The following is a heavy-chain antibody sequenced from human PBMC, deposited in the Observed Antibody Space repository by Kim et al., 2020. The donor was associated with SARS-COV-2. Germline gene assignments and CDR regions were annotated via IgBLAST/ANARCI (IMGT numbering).Heavy chain of an antibody. D-gene: IGHD2-21*01. V-gene: IGHV4-31*03. CDR1: GGSISSAGDY. J-gene: IGHJ4*02. CDR3: ARRSAGSYFDY. Sequence: SETLSLTCTVSGGSISSAGDYWTWIRQLPGKDLQWIGYIYHTGNTYYYASLQSRAIFSKDTSKNQFSLELTSVTAADTAVYYCARRSAGSYFDYWGQGALVTVSS. CDR2: IYHTGNT.